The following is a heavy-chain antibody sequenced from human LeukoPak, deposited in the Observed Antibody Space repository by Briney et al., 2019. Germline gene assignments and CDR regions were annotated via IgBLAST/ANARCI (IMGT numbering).Heavy chain of an antibody. V-gene: IGHV4-34*01. J-gene: IGHJ3*02. D-gene: IGHD5-18*01. CDR1: GGSFSGYY. CDR2: INHSGST. CDR3: ARGRGYNAFDI. Sequence: SETLSLTCAVYGGSFSGYYWSWIRQPPGKGLEWIGEINHSGSTNYNPSLKSRVTISVDTSKNQFSLKLSSVTAADTAVYSCARGRGYNAFDIWGQGTMVAVSS.